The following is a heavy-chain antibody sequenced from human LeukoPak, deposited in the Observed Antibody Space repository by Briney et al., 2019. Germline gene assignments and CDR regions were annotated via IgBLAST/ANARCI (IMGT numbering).Heavy chain of an antibody. J-gene: IGHJ5*02. V-gene: IGHV3-9*01. CDR1: GFTFDDYA. D-gene: IGHD3-22*01. CDR2: ISWNSGSI. CDR3: ARTSSYYYDSSGYSP. Sequence: GGSLRLSCAASGFTFDDYAMHWVRQAPGKGLEWVSGISWNSGSIGYADSVKGRFTISRDNAKNSLYLQMNSLRAEDTAVYYCARTSSYYYDSSGYSPWGQGTLVTVSS.